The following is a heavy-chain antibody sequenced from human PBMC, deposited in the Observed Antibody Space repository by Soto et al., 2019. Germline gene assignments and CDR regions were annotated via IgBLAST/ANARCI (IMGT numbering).Heavy chain of an antibody. V-gene: IGHV3-23*01. CDR2: NSGSGGST. Sequence: EVQLLESGGGLVQPGGSLRLSCAASGFTFSSYAMTWVRQAPGKGLEWVSSNSGSGGSTYYADSVKGRFTISRDNSKNTLSLQISSLRAEETAVYYCAKVGRVTMVRGLTTYHYNYGMDVWGQGTTVTVSS. CDR3: AKVGRVTMVRGLTTYHYNYGMDV. CDR1: GFTFSSYA. D-gene: IGHD3-10*01. J-gene: IGHJ6*02.